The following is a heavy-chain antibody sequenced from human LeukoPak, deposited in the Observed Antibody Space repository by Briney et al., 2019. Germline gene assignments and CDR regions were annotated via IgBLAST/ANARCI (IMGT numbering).Heavy chain of an antibody. D-gene: IGHD5/OR15-5a*01. Sequence: ASVKVSCKASGYIFTVYYMHWVRQAPGQGLEWMGWINPSSGGTNYAQKFQGRVTMTRDTSISTAYMDLSSLRSDDTAVYYCATARDRNSVYSSLDYWGQGSLVTVSS. V-gene: IGHV1-2*02. J-gene: IGHJ4*02. CDR1: GYIFTVYY. CDR2: INPSSGGT. CDR3: ATARDRNSVYSSLDY.